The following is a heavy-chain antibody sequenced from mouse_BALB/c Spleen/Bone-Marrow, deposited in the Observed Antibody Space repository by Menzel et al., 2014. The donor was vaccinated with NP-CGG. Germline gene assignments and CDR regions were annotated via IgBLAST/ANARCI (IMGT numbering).Heavy chain of an antibody. CDR3: TTLARNYFDY. V-gene: IGHV1-5*01. Sequence: EVKLMESGTVLARPGASVRMSCKASGYTFTSYWMHWVKQRPGQGLEWIGTIYPGNSDTTYNQKFKGKAKLTAVTSTSTAYMELSSLTNEDSAVYYCTTLARNYFDYWGQGTTLTVSS. J-gene: IGHJ2*01. CDR1: GYTFTSYW. CDR2: IYPGNSDT.